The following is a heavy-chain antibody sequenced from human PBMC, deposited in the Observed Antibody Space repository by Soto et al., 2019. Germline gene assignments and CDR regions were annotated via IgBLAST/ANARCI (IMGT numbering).Heavy chain of an antibody. J-gene: IGHJ6*03. D-gene: IGHD3-10*01. V-gene: IGHV4-59*01. CDR2: IYYSGST. CDR3: ARDMVRGGSYYMDV. Sequence: SETLSLTCTVSGGSISSYYWSWIRQPPGKGLEWIGYIYYSGSTNYNPSLKSRVTISVDTSKNQFSLKLSSVTAADTAVYYCARDMVRGGSYYMDVWGKGPRSPSP. CDR1: GGSISSYY.